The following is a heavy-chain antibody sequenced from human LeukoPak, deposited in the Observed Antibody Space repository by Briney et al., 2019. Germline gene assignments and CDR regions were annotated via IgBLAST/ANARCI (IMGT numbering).Heavy chain of an antibody. CDR1: GFTFSSYG. V-gene: IGHV3-30*02. CDR3: VKDITPVAVTGALGY. J-gene: IGHJ4*02. CDR2: IRYDGSNK. D-gene: IGHD6-19*01. Sequence: GGSLRLSCAASGFTFSSYGMHWVRQAPGKGLEWVAFIRYDGSNKYYADSVKGRFTISRDNAKNSLYLQMNSLRAEDTALYYCVKDITPVAVTGALGYWGQGTLVTVSS.